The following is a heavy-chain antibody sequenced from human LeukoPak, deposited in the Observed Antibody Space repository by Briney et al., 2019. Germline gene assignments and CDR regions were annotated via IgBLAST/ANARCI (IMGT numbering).Heavy chain of an antibody. CDR1: GGSISSYY. V-gene: IGHV4-4*07. CDR3: ATLSYSGTFDS. D-gene: IGHD1-26*01. J-gene: IGHJ4*02. Sequence: SETLSLTCTVSGGSISSYYWSWIRQPAGKGLQWIGRIFASGTANYNPSLKGRATLSVDTSSNQFSLNLSSVTAADTAVYYCATLSYSGTFDSWGQGTMVTVSS. CDR2: IFASGTA.